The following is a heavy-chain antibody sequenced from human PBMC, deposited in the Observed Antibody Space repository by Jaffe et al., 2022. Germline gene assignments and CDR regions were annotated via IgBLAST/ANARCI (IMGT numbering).Heavy chain of an antibody. V-gene: IGHV3-48*03. CDR3: ARASPGWLQFLGAFDI. Sequence: EVQLVESGGGLVQPGGSLRLSCAASGFTFSSYEMNWVRQAPGKGLEWVSYISSSGSTIYYADSVKGRFTISRDNAKNSLYLQMNSLRAEDTAVYYCARASPGWLQFLGAFDIWGQGTMVTVSS. J-gene: IGHJ3*02. CDR2: ISSSGSTI. D-gene: IGHD5-12*01. CDR1: GFTFSSYE.